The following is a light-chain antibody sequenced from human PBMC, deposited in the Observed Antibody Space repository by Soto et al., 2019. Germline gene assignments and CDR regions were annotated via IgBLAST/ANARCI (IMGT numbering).Light chain of an antibody. CDR2: DDS. J-gene: IGLJ2*01. CDR1: NLETKS. V-gene: IGLV3-21*02. Sequence: SYELTQPPSVSVAPGQTARIACGGTNLETKSVHWYQQKPGQAPVLVVYDDSRRPSGIPERFSGSNSGNTATLTISRVEAGDEADYYCQVWDTTSDHVVFGGGTKVTVL. CDR3: QVWDTTSDHVV.